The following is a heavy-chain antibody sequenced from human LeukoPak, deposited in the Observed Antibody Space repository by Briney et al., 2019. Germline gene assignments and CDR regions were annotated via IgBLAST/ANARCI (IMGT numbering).Heavy chain of an antibody. J-gene: IGHJ4*02. D-gene: IGHD5-12*01. V-gene: IGHV1-18*01. CDR2: ISAYNGNT. Sequence: EASVKVSCRGSGYTFTSYGISWVRQAPGQGLEWMGWISAYNGNTNYAQKFQGRVTMTTDTSTSTAYMELRSLRSDDTAVYYCARDSRYDEGYWGQGTLVTVSS. CDR3: ARDSRYDEGY. CDR1: GYTFTSYG.